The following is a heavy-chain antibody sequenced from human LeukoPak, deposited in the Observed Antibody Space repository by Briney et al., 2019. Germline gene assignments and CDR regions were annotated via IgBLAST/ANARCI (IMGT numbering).Heavy chain of an antibody. CDR2: IYYSGST. CDR3: ATHTGAPFDY. V-gene: IGHV4-39*01. D-gene: IGHD1-1*01. Sequence: PSETLSLTCTVSGGSISSSSYYWGWIRQPPGKGLEWIGSIYYSGSTYYNPSLKSRVTISVDTSKNQFSLKLSSVTAADTAVYYCATHTGAPFDYWGQGTLVTVSS. CDR1: GGSISSSSYY. J-gene: IGHJ4*02.